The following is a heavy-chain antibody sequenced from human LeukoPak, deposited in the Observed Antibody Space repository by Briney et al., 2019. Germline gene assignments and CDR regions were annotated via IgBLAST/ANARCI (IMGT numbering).Heavy chain of an antibody. Sequence: SETLSLTCTVSGGSISSGGYYWSWIRQHPGKGLEWIGYIYYSGSTYYNPSLKSRVTISVDTSKNQFSLKLSSVTAADTAVHYCARGPPGYYGSGSYGGFDYWGQGTLVTVSS. D-gene: IGHD3-10*01. V-gene: IGHV4-31*03. J-gene: IGHJ4*02. CDR1: GGSISSGGYY. CDR2: IYYSGST. CDR3: ARGPPGYYGSGSYGGFDY.